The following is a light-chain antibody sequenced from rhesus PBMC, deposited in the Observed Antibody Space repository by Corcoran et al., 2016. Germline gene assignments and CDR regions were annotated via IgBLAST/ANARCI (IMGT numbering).Light chain of an antibody. CDR3: EQTLQTPLA. CDR1: QSLLHSNGYTY. CDR2: EVS. J-gene: IGKJ4*01. V-gene: IGKV2-78*01. Sequence: DIVMTQTPLSLSVTPGEPASISCRSSQSLLHSNGYTYLHWYMQKPGQSPQFLIYEVSNRASGAPDRLSGSGAGTVCTLRSSRVEAEDVVVYYCEQTLQTPLAFGGGTKVELK.